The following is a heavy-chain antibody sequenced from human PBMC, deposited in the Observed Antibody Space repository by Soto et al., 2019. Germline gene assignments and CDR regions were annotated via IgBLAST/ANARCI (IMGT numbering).Heavy chain of an antibody. V-gene: IGHV1-3*01. CDR2: INAGNGNT. CDR1: GYTFTNYA. CDR3: ARTYYYDSSGYYNWFDP. J-gene: IGHJ5*02. D-gene: IGHD3-22*01. Sequence: ASVKVSCKASGYTFTNYAMLWVRQAPGQRLEWMGWINAGNGNTKYSQKFQGRVTITRDTSASTAYMELSSLRSEDTAVYYCARTYYYDSSGYYNWFDPWGQGTLVTVSS.